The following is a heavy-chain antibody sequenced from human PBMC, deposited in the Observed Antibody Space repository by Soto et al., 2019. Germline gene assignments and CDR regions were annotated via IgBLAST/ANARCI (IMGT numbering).Heavy chain of an antibody. Sequence: PGGSLRLSCAASGFTFSSYAMSWVRQAPGKGLEWVSAISGSGGSTSVKGRFTISRDNSKNTLYLQMNSLRAEDTAVYYCAKEVPTRAYIRFLEWSSGYWGQGTLVTVSS. V-gene: IGHV3-23*01. CDR2: ISGSGGST. CDR3: AKEVPTRAYIRFLEWSSGY. CDR1: GFTFSSYA. J-gene: IGHJ4*02. D-gene: IGHD3-3*01.